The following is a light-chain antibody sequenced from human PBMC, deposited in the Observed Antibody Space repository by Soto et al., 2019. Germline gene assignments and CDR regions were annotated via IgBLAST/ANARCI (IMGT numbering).Light chain of an antibody. CDR2: GAS. Sequence: EIVMTQSPVTLSVSLGERATLSFMASQSVSGNLAWYQQKPGQAPRLLIYGASTRATGIPARFSGSGSGTEFTLTISSLQSEDFALYYCQQYNNWLWTFGQGTKVDIK. CDR3: QQYNNWLWT. CDR1: QSVSGN. V-gene: IGKV3-15*01. J-gene: IGKJ1*01.